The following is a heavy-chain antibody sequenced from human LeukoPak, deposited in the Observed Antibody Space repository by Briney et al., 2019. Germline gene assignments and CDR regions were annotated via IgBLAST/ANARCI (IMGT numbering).Heavy chain of an antibody. Sequence: SETLSLTCTVSRGSISSYYWSWIRQPAGKGLEWIGRISTSGSTNYSPSLKSRVSMSVDASKNQFSLRLSSVTAADTAVYYCAREDTGDYYSYYFDYWGQGTLVTVSS. J-gene: IGHJ4*02. V-gene: IGHV4-4*07. CDR1: RGSISSYY. CDR2: ISTSGST. D-gene: IGHD3-22*01. CDR3: AREDTGDYYSYYFDY.